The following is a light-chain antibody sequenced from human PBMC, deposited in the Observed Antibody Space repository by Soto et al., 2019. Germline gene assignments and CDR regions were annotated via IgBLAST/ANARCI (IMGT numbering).Light chain of an antibody. CDR1: QSVSSN. CDR2: GTS. V-gene: IGKV3-15*01. Sequence: EIVMTQSPATLSVSPGERATLSCRASQSVSSNLAWYQQKPGQAPRLLIYGTSTRATGIPARFSGSGSGTEFTLTISSLQSEDFAVCYCQQYNNWPPTFGQGTKREIK. J-gene: IGKJ2*01. CDR3: QQYNNWPPT.